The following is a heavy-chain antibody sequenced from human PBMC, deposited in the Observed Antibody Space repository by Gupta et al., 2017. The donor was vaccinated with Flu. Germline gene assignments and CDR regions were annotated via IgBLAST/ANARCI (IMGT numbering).Heavy chain of an antibody. CDR1: GDSVSSNSAA. V-gene: IGHV6-1*02. D-gene: IGHD1-26*01. Sequence: QVQLQQSGPGLVKPSQTLSLTCDISGDSVSSNSAAWNWIRHSPSRGLEWLGRTYYRSKWYYDYALSVKSRINIDPDTSKNRFSLQLNSVTPEDTAMYYCARAYSAAWYDPFDHWSQGTQVTVSS. CDR3: ARAYSAAWYDPFDH. J-gene: IGHJ4*02. CDR2: TYYRSKWYY.